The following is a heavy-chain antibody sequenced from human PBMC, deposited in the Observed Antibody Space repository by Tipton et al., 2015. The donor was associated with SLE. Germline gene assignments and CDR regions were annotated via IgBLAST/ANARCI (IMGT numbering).Heavy chain of an antibody. D-gene: IGHD3-3*01. J-gene: IGHJ4*01. CDR2: IYHTGST. CDR1: GGSFSGYY. V-gene: IGHV4-34*01. Sequence: TLSLTCAVYGGSFSGYYWAWIRQPPGKGLEWIGSIYHTGSTHYNPSLRSRVTISTDTSKNQFFLRLTTLTDADTAIYYCTRDVEFSTVSIFGVLPWGHGLQVTVSS. CDR3: TRDVEFSTVSIFGVLP.